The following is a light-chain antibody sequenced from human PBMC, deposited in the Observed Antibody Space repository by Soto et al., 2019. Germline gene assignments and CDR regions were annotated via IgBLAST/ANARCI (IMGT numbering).Light chain of an antibody. CDR3: FSFAGSYPFWV. CDR2: DVS. V-gene: IGLV2-11*01. Sequence: QSALTQPRSVSGSPGQSVTISCTGTSSDVGDYNYVSWYQQYPGKAPKLVIYDVSKRPSGVPDRFSGSKSGNTASLTISGLQAEDAGDYSCFSFAGSYPFWVFGGGPKLTVL. CDR1: SSDVGDYNY. J-gene: IGLJ3*02.